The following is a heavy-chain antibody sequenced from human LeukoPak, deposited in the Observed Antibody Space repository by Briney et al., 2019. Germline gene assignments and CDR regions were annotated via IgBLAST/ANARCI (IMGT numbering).Heavy chain of an antibody. D-gene: IGHD3-10*01. CDR1: GFTFDDYA. CDR3: AKGLYGSGSYPDY. Sequence: GRSLRLSCAASGFTFDDYAMHWVRQAPGKGLEWVSGISWNSGFIGYADSVKGRFTISRDNAKNSLYLQMNSLRAEDMALYYCAKGLYGSGSYPDYWGQGTLVTVSS. J-gene: IGHJ4*02. CDR2: ISWNSGFI. V-gene: IGHV3-9*03.